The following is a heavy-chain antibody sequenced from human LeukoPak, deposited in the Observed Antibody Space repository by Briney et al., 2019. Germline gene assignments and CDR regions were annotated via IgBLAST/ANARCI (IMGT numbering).Heavy chain of an antibody. J-gene: IGHJ4*02. Sequence: WGSLRLSCTASGFTFSRGCMHWVRQAPGKGLEWVAFIRYDGSREYYVDSVKGRFTISRDDSKNTLHLQMNSLRAEHTAVYYCAKARELELPFDYWGQGTLVTVSS. D-gene: IGHD1-7*01. V-gene: IGHV3-30*02. CDR2: IRYDGSRE. CDR1: GFTFSRGC. CDR3: AKARELELPFDY.